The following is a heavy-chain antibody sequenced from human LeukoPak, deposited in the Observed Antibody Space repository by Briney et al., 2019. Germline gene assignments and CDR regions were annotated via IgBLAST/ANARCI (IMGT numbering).Heavy chain of an antibody. Sequence: PSETLSLTCTVSGGSISGDYWSWIRQPAGTGLEWIGRIYTSGRTIYNPSLKSRVTMSVDTSKNQFSLRLNSVTAADTAVYYCARGDRYYYMDVWGKGTTVTISS. D-gene: IGHD3-22*01. J-gene: IGHJ6*03. CDR3: ARGDRYYYMDV. CDR2: IYTSGRT. V-gene: IGHV4-4*07. CDR1: GGSISGDY.